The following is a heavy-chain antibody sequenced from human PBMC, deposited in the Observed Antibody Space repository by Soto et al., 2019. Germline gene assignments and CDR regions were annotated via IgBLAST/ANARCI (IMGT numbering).Heavy chain of an antibody. CDR2: ISSSGSNI. CDR3: ARDRGYYYSMDV. V-gene: IGHV3-48*03. J-gene: IGHJ6*02. Sequence: EVQLVESGGGLVQPGGSLRLSCAASGFTFSSYEMNWVRQAPGKGLEWVAYISSSGSNIYYADSVKGRFTISRDNSKNTLYLQMNSLRAEDTAVYYCARDRGYYYSMDVWGQGTTVTVSS. CDR1: GFTFSSYE.